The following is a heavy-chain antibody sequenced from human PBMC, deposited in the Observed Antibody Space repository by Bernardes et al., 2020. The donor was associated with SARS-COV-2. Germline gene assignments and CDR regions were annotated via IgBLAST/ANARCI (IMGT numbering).Heavy chain of an antibody. J-gene: IGHJ4*02. V-gene: IGHV4-34*01. D-gene: IGHD2-21*01. CDR1: GASFNNYH. CDR3: AGGRDETVMVVVIAWQLSYLDF. Sequence: SETLSLTCSVSGASFNNYHWKWIRLSPGKGLEWIGQINARGTTTSKSSLRERFSISIDNSKRQFSLHLRSVSAADTGFYFCAGGRDETVMVVVIAWQLSYLDFWGQGTLVTVAS. CDR2: INARGTT.